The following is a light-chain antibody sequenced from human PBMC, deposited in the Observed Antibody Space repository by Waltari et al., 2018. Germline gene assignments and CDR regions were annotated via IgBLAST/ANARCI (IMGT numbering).Light chain of an antibody. CDR3: ATWDDSLNGPV. Sequence: QSVLTQPPSASGTPGQRVTISCSGNRSNIGTNIVNWYQQLPGTAPKLLIYTTNQRPSGVPDRFSGSKSGTSASLAISGLQSEDEADYYCATWDDSLNGPVFGGGTKLTVL. CDR2: TTN. J-gene: IGLJ2*01. V-gene: IGLV1-44*01. CDR1: RSNIGTNI.